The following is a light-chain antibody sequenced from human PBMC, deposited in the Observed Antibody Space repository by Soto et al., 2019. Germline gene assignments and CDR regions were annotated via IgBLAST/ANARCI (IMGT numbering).Light chain of an antibody. CDR3: QQYYSTPLT. J-gene: IGKJ4*01. CDR2: AAS. CDR1: QSVSSSY. V-gene: IGKV3-20*01. Sequence: EIVLTQSPGTLSLSPGERATLSCRASQSVSSSYLAWYQQKPGQAPRLLIYAASSRATGIPDRLSGSGSGTDFTLTISSLQAEDVAVYYCQQYYSTPLTFGGGTKVDIK.